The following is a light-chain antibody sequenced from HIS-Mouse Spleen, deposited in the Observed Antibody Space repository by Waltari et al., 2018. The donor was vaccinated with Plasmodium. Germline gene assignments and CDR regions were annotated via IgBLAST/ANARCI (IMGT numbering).Light chain of an antibody. CDR1: SSDVGGYNY. CDR3: SSYTSSSTLEGV. J-gene: IGLJ2*01. Sequence: QSALTQPASVSGSPGQSITISCTGTSSDVGGYNYVSWYQQHPGKAPKLWIYYVSNRPSVVSNRFAGSKAGNTASLTSSGLQAEDEADYYCSSYTSSSTLEGVFGGWTKLTVL. CDR2: YVS. V-gene: IGLV2-14*03.